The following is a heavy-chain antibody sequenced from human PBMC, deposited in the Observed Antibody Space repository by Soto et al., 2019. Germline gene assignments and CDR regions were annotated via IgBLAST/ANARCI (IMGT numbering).Heavy chain of an antibody. V-gene: IGHV3-33*03. CDR2: ICFDGSDK. J-gene: IGHJ3*02. Sequence: QVQLVESGGGVVQPGRSLRLSCAASGFTFSSYGMHWVRQAPGKGLEWVALICFDGSDKYSADSVKGRFTIARDNSNNTLYLQMNGLRAEDTAVYYCARLYCSASSCYSVGGFDIWGQGTMVTVSS. D-gene: IGHD2-15*01. CDR1: GFTFSSYG. CDR3: ARLYCSASSCYSVGGFDI.